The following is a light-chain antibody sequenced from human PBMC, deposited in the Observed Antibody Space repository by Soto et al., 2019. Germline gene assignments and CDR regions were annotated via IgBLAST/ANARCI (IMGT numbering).Light chain of an antibody. CDR3: LQDHNCPLA. V-gene: IGKV1-6*02. CDR1: QGIGTD. CDR2: AAT. J-gene: IGKJ4*01. Sequence: AIQMAQSPSSLSASVGDRATITCRASQGIGTDVGWYQQKPGKAPKRLLYAATTLQSGVPSRFSGTRSGTDFTLTISSLQTEDLATYDCLQDHNCPLAVGGGNKVELK.